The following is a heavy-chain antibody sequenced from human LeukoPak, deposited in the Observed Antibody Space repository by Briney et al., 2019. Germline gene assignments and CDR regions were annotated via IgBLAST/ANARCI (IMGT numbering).Heavy chain of an antibody. J-gene: IGHJ4*02. CDR1: GFTFSRSW. CDR3: ARISTAVAGADY. D-gene: IGHD6-19*01. CDR2: IKQDESET. Sequence: GGSLRLSCGAFGFTFSRSWMSGVRQAPGKGLEWVANIKQDESETYYVDSVKGRFTDSRDNTKNSLYLQMDSLRAEDTAVYYCARISTAVAGADYWGQGTLVTVSS. V-gene: IGHV3-7*01.